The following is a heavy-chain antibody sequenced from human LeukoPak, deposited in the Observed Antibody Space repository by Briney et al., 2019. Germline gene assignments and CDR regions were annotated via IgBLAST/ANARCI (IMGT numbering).Heavy chain of an antibody. J-gene: IGHJ3*02. CDR2: ISSSSSYI. Sequence: GGSLRLSCAASGFTFSSYSMNWVRQAPGKGLEWVSSISSSSSYIYYADSVKGRFTISRDNAKNSLYLQMNSLRAEDTAVYYCARDRVAAAGDTDAFDIWGQGAMVTVSS. CDR3: ARDRVAAAGDTDAFDI. V-gene: IGHV3-21*01. D-gene: IGHD6-13*01. CDR1: GFTFSSYS.